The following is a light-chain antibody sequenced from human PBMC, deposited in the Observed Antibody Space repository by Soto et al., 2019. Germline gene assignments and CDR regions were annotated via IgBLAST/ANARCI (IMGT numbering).Light chain of an antibody. V-gene: IGLV2-14*01. J-gene: IGLJ2*01. CDR2: EVS. CDR1: SSDVGGYNY. Sequence: QSVLTQPASVSGSPGQSITISCTGTSSDVGGYNYVSWYQQHPGKAPKLMIYEVSNRPSGVSNRFSGSTSGNTASLTISGLQAEDEADYYCSSYTSSSTHVVFGGGTKVTVL. CDR3: SSYTSSSTHVV.